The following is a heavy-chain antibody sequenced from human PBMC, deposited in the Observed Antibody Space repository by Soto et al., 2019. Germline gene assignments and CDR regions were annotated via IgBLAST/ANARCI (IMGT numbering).Heavy chain of an antibody. Sequence: VQFVQSGAELKKPGSSVRVSCRASGGTIKTYTLSWVRQAPGQGLEWMGAFIPSFPAPNFAQRFKGRLTLTADESTNTGFMELSGLRPEDTALYFCATGEVVPSFPNWLDTWGQGTQVIVSS. V-gene: IGHV1-69*12. CDR2: FIPSFPAP. J-gene: IGHJ5*02. CDR1: GGTIKTYT. D-gene: IGHD2-21*01. CDR3: ATGEVVPSFPNWLDT.